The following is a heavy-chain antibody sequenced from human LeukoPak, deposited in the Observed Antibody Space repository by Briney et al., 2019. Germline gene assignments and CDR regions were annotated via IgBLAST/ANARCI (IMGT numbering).Heavy chain of an antibody. CDR2: ISKSGDAT. J-gene: IGHJ4*02. V-gene: IGHV3-23*01. CDR1: GFTFRHYA. Sequence: GGSLRLSCAASGFTFRHYAMRWVRRAPGKGLEWVSAISKSGDATYYADPGKGRFAFSSDNFKNMLYLQMKSLRAEDTAVYYCVKVELPVAIFDYWGQGTLVTASS. D-gene: IGHD2-15*01. CDR3: VKVELPVAIFDY.